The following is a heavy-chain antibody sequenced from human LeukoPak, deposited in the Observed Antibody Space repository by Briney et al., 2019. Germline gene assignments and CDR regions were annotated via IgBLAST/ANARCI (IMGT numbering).Heavy chain of an antibody. J-gene: IGHJ3*01. V-gene: IGHV3-66*01. Sequence: GGSLRLSCAASGFTVSNSYMSWVRQAPGKGLEWGSVIYSGGSTYYADSVKGRFTMSGDYFKNTLYLEMNSLRVDDTALYYCARGGFHNSGSYWNAFDVWGQGTMVTVSS. CDR1: GFTVSNSY. CDR3: ARGGFHNSGSYWNAFDV. D-gene: IGHD1-26*01. CDR2: IYSGGST.